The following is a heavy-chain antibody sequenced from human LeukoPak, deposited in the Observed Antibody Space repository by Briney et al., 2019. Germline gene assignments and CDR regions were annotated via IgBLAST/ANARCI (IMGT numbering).Heavy chain of an antibody. CDR2: ISWNSGSI. J-gene: IGHJ3*02. CDR1: GFTFDDYA. Sequence: GRSLRLSCAASGFTFDDYAMHWVRQAPGKGLEWVSGISWNSGSIGYADSVKGRFTISRDNAKNSLYLQMNSLRAEDMALYYCAEGVGDGYNSDAFDIWGQGTMVTVSS. CDR3: AEGVGDGYNSDAFDI. V-gene: IGHV3-9*03. D-gene: IGHD5-24*01.